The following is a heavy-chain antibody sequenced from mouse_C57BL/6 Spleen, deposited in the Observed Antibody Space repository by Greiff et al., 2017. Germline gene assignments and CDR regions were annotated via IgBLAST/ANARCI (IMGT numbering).Heavy chain of an antibody. CDR2: IHPNSGST. D-gene: IGHD1-1*01. Sequence: VKLQQPGAELVKPGASVKLSCKASGYTFTSYWMHWVKQRPGQGLEWIGMIHPNSGSTNYNEKFKSKATLTVDKSSSTAYMQLSSLTSEDSAVYYCARYYGSSYPSWFAYWGQGTLVTVSA. J-gene: IGHJ3*01. CDR1: GYTFTSYW. CDR3: ARYYGSSYPSWFAY. V-gene: IGHV1-64*01.